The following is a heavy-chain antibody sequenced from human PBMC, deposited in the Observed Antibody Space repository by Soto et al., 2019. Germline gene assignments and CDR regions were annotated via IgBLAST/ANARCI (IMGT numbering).Heavy chain of an antibody. D-gene: IGHD6-19*01. CDR3: AKDRGAGGRFSGIAVAGIPS. V-gene: IGHV3-23*01. CDR2: NSGGGGNT. J-gene: IGHJ5*02. Sequence: EVQLLESGGGLVQPGGSLRLSCAASGFTFSSYAMSWVRQTPGKGLEWVSGNSGGGGNTYYADSVTGRFTISRDNSRNTLYLQMNSLRAADTAIYYCAKDRGAGGRFSGIAVAGIPSWGQGTLVTVSS. CDR1: GFTFSSYA.